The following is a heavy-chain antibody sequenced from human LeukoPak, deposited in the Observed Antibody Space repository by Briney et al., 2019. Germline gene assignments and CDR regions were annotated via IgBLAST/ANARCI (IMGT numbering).Heavy chain of an antibody. V-gene: IGHV1-18*01. Sequence: ASVKVSCKASGYTFTSYGISWVRQAPGQGLEWMGWISAYNGNTNYAQKLQGRVTMTTGTSTSTAYMELRSLRSDDTAVYYCASGLRDYYDSSGYWSGDFDYWGQGTLVTVSS. CDR2: ISAYNGNT. CDR3: ASGLRDYYDSSGYWSGDFDY. D-gene: IGHD3-22*01. CDR1: GYTFTSYG. J-gene: IGHJ4*02.